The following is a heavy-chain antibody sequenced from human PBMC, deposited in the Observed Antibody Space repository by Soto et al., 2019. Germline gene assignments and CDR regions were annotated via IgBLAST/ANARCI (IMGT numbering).Heavy chain of an antibody. V-gene: IGHV3-30-3*01. CDR3: AREGEYCSGGSCTYFAY. Sequence: QVQLVESGGGVVQPGRSLRLSCAASGFTFTNYAMYWVRQAPGKGLEWVAFVSYDGNTKHYAASVRGRFTVSRDNSKNPVYLQLNSLRAEDTAVYYCAREGEYCSGGSCTYFAYWGQGTLVTVSS. CDR2: VSYDGNTK. CDR1: GFTFTNYA. J-gene: IGHJ4*02. D-gene: IGHD2-15*01.